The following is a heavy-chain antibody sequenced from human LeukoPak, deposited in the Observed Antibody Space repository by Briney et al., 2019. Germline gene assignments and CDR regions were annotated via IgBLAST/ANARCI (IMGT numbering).Heavy chain of an antibody. V-gene: IGHV1-2*02. Sequence: ASVKVSCKASGYTFTGYYMHWVRQAPGQGVEWMGWINPNSGGTNYAQKFQGRVTMTRDTSISTAYMELSRLRSDDTAVYYCARVISGSYSIDYWGQGTLVTVSS. CDR3: ARVISGSYSIDY. CDR2: INPNSGGT. D-gene: IGHD1-26*01. J-gene: IGHJ4*02. CDR1: GYTFTGYY.